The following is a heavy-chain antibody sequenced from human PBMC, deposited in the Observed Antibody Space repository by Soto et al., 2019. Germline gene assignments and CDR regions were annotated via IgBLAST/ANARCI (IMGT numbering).Heavy chain of an antibody. J-gene: IGHJ4*02. D-gene: IGHD3-10*02. Sequence: GGSLRLSCAASGFTFSSYAMHWVRQAPGKGLEWVAVISYDGSNKYYADSVKGRFTISRDNSKNTLYLQMNSLRAEDTAVYYCARAHDRGVAYFDYWGQGTLVTVSS. CDR1: GFTFSSYA. CDR3: ARAHDRGVAYFDY. V-gene: IGHV3-30-3*01. CDR2: ISYDGSNK.